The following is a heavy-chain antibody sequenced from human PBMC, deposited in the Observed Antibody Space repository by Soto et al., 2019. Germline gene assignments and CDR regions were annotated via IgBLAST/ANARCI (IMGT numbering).Heavy chain of an antibody. Sequence: GGSLRLSCAASGFTFSTYSMNWVRQAPGKGLEWVSYISSSSSTIYYADSVKGRFTISRDNAKNSLYLQMNSLRAEDTAVYFCARDDFGVVENTYYDYMDVWGKGTTVTVSS. CDR3: ARDDFGVVENTYYDYMDV. D-gene: IGHD3-3*01. J-gene: IGHJ6*03. CDR1: GFTFSTYS. V-gene: IGHV3-48*01. CDR2: ISSSSSTI.